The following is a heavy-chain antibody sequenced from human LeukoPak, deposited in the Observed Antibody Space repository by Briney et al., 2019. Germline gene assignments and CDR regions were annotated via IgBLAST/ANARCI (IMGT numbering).Heavy chain of an antibody. Sequence: SVTVSCKSSGGTFTSYAISWVRQAPGQGLEWMGRIILIFGTANYVQKFPGRVTITTDETTSTSYMEVRNLRSEDTAVYYYARNTRGVGWAYYYMDVWGKGTTVTVSS. CDR1: GGTFTSYA. CDR2: IILIFGTA. CDR3: ARNTRGVGWAYYYMDV. J-gene: IGHJ6*03. D-gene: IGHD3-3*01. V-gene: IGHV1-69*05.